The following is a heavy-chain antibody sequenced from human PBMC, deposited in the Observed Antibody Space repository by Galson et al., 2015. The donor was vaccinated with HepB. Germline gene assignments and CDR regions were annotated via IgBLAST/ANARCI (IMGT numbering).Heavy chain of an antibody. CDR2: ISGSGGST. D-gene: IGHD4-17*01. Sequence: SLRLSCAASGFTFSSYAMSWVRQAPGKGLEWVSAISGSGGSTYYADSVKGRFTISRDNSKNTLYLQMNSLRAEDTAVYYCARDRETTVTTDGGFYYYYYGMDVWGQGTTVTVSS. CDR1: GFTFSSYA. CDR3: ARDRETTVTTDGGFYYYYYGMDV. V-gene: IGHV3-23*01. J-gene: IGHJ6*02.